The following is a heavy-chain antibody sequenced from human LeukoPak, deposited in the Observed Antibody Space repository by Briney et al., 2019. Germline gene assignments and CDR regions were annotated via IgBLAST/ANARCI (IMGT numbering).Heavy chain of an antibody. J-gene: IGHJ5*02. V-gene: IGHV3-23*01. CDR1: GFTFSSFC. D-gene: IGHD3-10*01. CDR2: IIGSGGST. Sequence: GGTLRLSCAASGFTFSSFCMSWVRQAPGKGLEWVSTIIGSGGSTYYADSVKGRFTIPRDNSKNTLYLQMKSLRAEDTAVYYCAKDAQEYGSGSYQTTWGQGTLVTVSS. CDR3: AKDAQEYGSGSYQTT.